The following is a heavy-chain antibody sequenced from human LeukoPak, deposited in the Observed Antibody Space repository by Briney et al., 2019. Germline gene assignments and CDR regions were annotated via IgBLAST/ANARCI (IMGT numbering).Heavy chain of an antibody. D-gene: IGHD5-24*01. J-gene: IGHJ1*01. CDR2: IYYSGST. CDR1: GGSISSNY. Sequence: PSETLSLTCTVSGGSISSNYWSWIRQPPGKGLKCIGYIYYSGSTNYNPSLKSRVTISVDTSKNQFSLKLSSVTAADTAVYYCARSTAIILFQHWGQGTLVTVSS. CDR3: ARSTAIILFQH. V-gene: IGHV4-59*01.